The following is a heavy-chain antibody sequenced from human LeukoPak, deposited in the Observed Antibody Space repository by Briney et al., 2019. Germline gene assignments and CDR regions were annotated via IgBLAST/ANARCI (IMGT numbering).Heavy chain of an antibody. CDR3: ARELGYCSSTSCYDSRFDY. V-gene: IGHV3-11*01. J-gene: IGHJ4*02. D-gene: IGHD2-2*01. CDR2: ISSSGSTI. CDR1: GFTFSDYY. Sequence: GGSLRLSCAASGFTFSDYYMSWIRQAPGKGLEWVSYISSSGSTIYYADSVKGRFTISRDNAKNSLYLQMNSLRVEDTAVYYCARELGYCSSTSCYDSRFDYWGQGTLVTVSS.